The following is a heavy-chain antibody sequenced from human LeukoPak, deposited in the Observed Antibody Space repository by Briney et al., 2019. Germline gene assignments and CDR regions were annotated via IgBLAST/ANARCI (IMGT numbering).Heavy chain of an antibody. J-gene: IGHJ4*02. CDR2: ITSSGTTS. D-gene: IGHD4-17*01. V-gene: IGHV3-11*01. CDR3: ARDPDYGDPD. Sequence: GGSLRLSCTASGCTFSDHYMSWFRLSPGKGLEWLSYITSSGTTSDYADSVKGRFTISRDNAKNSMYLQMNSLRPEDTAVYYCARDPDYGDPDWGQGTLVTVSS. CDR1: GCTFSDHY.